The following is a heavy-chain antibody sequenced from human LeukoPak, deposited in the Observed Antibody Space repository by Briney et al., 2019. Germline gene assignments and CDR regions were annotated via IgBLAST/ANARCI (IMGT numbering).Heavy chain of an antibody. V-gene: IGHV3-7*01. Sequence: PGGSLRLSCAASGFTFSTYWISWVRQAPGKGLEWVANIKEDGSEKYYVDSVKGRFTISRDNAKNSLYLQMNSLRAEDTAVYYCARRGYFYGFRWGQRTLVTVSS. CDR3: ARRGYFYGFR. J-gene: IGHJ4*02. CDR2: IKEDGSEK. CDR1: GFTFSTYW. D-gene: IGHD5-18*01.